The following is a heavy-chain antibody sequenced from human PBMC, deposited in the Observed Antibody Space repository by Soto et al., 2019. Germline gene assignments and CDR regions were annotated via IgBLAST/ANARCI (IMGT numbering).Heavy chain of an antibody. CDR2: ISGSGFKK. J-gene: IGHJ5*02. D-gene: IGHD1-26*01. CDR1: GFIFENFG. V-gene: IGHV3-23*01. CDR3: AKNQGVELVPLATVDWFDP. Sequence: PVGSLRLSCAASGFIFENFGMSWVRQAPGKGLEWISSISGSGFKKYYADSVKGRFTISRDKSKSTVYLELNNLSAEDTAVYHCAKNQGVELVPLATVDWFDPWGQGSVVTVSS.